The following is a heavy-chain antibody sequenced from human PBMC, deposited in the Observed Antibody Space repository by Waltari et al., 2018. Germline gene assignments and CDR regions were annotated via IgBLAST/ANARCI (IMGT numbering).Heavy chain of an antibody. V-gene: IGHV4-31*03. D-gene: IGHD3-22*01. CDR3: ARANYYYDSSGYPFDY. Sequence: QVQLQESGPGLVKPSQTLSLTCTVSGGSISSGGYYWSWIRQHPGKGLEWIGYIEYSGSSYYNPALKSRVTRSVDTSKTQFSLKLSSVTAADTAVYYWARANYYYDSSGYPFDYWGQGTLVTVSS. J-gene: IGHJ4*02. CDR1: GGSISSGGYY. CDR2: IEYSGSS.